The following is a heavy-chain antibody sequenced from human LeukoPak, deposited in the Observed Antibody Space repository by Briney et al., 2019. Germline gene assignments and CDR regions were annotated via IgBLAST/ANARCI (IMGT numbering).Heavy chain of an antibody. CDR1: GGSIRSYY. CDR3: ARTGSTVTMLYPFDH. Sequence: PSETLSLTCTVSGGSIRSYYWSWIRQPPGKGLEWIGYIYYSGGTNYNPSLKSRVSISVDTSKNQFSLKLSSVTAAGTAVYYCARTGSTVTMLYPFDHWGQGTLVTVSS. V-gene: IGHV4-59*01. J-gene: IGHJ4*02. CDR2: IYYSGGT. D-gene: IGHD4-17*01.